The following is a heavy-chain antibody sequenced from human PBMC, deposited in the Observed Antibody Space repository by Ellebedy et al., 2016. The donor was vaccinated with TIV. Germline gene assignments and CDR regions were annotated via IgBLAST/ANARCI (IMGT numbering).Heavy chain of an antibody. CDR1: GFTFSRYA. Sequence: LSLTXXASGFTFSRYAMSWVRQAPGKGLEWVSAISGSGGSTYYADSVKGRFTISRDNSKNTLYLQMNSLRAEDTAVYYCAKDAETINDFWSGYSWDYWGQGTLVTVSS. J-gene: IGHJ4*02. D-gene: IGHD3-3*01. CDR2: ISGSGGST. CDR3: AKDAETINDFWSGYSWDY. V-gene: IGHV3-23*01.